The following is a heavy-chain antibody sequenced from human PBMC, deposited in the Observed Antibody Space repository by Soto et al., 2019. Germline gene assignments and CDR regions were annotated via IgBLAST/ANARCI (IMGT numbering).Heavy chain of an antibody. V-gene: IGHV3-74*01. D-gene: IGHD2-2*01. CDR2: INTDGDTS. J-gene: IGHJ3*02. Sequence: EVQLVESGGDLVQPGGSLRLSCAASGFTFSGHWMHWVRQVPGKGLEWVSRINTDGDTSGYADSVKGRFAISRDNAKNTLFLQMNGLRAEDTAVYYCAREAGYCSRTSCYRRAFDTWGQGTTVSV. CDR1: GFTFSGHW. CDR3: AREAGYCSRTSCYRRAFDT.